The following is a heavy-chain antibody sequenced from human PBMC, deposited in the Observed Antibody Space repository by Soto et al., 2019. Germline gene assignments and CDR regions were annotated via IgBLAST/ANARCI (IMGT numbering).Heavy chain of an antibody. J-gene: IGHJ3*02. CDR3: AKTANGWFSAFDI. CDR1: GFTFSSYA. V-gene: IGHV3-23*01. CDR2: ISGSGGTT. Sequence: EVQLLESGGGLVQPGGSLRLSCAASGFTFSSYAMSWVRQAPGKGLEWVSAISGSGGTTYYADSVKGRFTFSRDNSKNTLYLQMKSLIVEDRAVHYCAKTANGWFSAFDIWGQWTMVTVSS. D-gene: IGHD6-19*01.